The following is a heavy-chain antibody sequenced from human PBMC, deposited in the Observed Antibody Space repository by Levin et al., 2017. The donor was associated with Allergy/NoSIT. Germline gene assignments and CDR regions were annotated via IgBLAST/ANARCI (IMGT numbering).Heavy chain of an antibody. V-gene: IGHV4-39*01. J-gene: IGHJ5*02. D-gene: IGHD2/OR15-2a*01. CDR3: ARQEVLYWFDP. Sequence: KASETLSLTCTVSGGSISSSSYYWGWIRQPPGKGLEWIGSIYYSGSTYYNPSLKSRVTISVDTSKNQFSLKLSSVTAADTAVYYCARQEVLYWFDPWGQGTLVTVSS. CDR2: IYYSGST. CDR1: GGSISSSSYY.